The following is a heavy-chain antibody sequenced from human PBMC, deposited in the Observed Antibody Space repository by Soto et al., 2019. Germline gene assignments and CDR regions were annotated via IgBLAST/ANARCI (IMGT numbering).Heavy chain of an antibody. V-gene: IGHV3-23*01. D-gene: IGHD6-13*01. CDR2: ISGSGGST. Sequence: PWGALRLSCASCVFSFRSYAMSRVRQAPGKGLEWVSAISGSGGSTYYADSVKGRFTISRDNSKNTLYLQMNSLRAEDTAVYYCAKAPSYSSRCYFDYWGQGTLVTVSS. J-gene: IGHJ4*02. CDR1: VFSFRSYA. CDR3: AKAPSYSSRCYFDY.